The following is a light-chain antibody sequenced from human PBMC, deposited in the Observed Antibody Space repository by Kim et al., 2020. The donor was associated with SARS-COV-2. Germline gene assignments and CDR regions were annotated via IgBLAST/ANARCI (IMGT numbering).Light chain of an antibody. J-gene: IGKJ1*01. CDR1: QSVSSY. Sequence: EIVLTQSPATLSLSPGERATLSCRASQSVSSYLAWYQQKPGQAPRLLIYDASNRATGIPARFIGSGSGTDFTLTISSLEPEDFAVYYWQQRSNWPPWTFGQGTKVDIK. V-gene: IGKV3-11*01. CDR2: DAS. CDR3: QQRSNWPPWT.